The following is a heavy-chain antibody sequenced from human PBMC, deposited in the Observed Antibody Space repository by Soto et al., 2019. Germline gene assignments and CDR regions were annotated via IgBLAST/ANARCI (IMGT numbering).Heavy chain of an antibody. V-gene: IGHV1-69*02. J-gene: IGHJ5*02. Sequence: QVQLVQSGAEVKKPGSSVKVSCKASGGTFRTYSITWVRQAPGQGLEWMGKIIPILDMANYAQKFQGRVTITADKSTSIAYMELNSLTSEDTAGYYCARGPVVVVPDDMFTRHNWFDPWGQGTRVTVSS. CDR3: ARGPVVVVPDDMFTRHNWFDP. D-gene: IGHD2-2*01. CDR2: IIPILDMA. CDR1: GGTFRTYS.